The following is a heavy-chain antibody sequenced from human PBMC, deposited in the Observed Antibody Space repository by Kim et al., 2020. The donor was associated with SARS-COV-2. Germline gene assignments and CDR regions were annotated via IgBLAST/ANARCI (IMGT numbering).Heavy chain of an antibody. CDR3: ASRVRSGYYYGMDA. Sequence: GGSLRLSCAVSGFTVSTNYMSWARQAPGKGLEWVSLISSGGTSYYADSVKGRFTISRDNSKNTLYLQMNGLRAEDTAIYYCASRVRSGYYYGMDAWGQGTTVTVSS. D-gene: IGHD3-10*01. V-gene: IGHV3-66*01. CDR1: GFTVSTNY. J-gene: IGHJ6*02. CDR2: ISSGGTS.